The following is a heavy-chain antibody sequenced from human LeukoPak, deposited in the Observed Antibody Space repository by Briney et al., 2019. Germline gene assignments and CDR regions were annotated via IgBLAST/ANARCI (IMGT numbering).Heavy chain of an antibody. D-gene: IGHD3-16*01. CDR2: TYYSGST. Sequence: KASETLSLTCTVSGGAISSSSYYWGWIRQPPGKGLEWIGSTYYSGSTYYNPSLKSRVTISVDTSKNQFSLKLSSVTAADTAVYYCARASLMILKAFDIWGQGTMVTVSS. V-gene: IGHV4-39*07. J-gene: IGHJ3*02. CDR3: ARASLMILKAFDI. CDR1: GGAISSSSYY.